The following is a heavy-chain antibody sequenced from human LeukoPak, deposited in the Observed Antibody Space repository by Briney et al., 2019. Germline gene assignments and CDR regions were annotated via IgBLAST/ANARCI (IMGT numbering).Heavy chain of an antibody. V-gene: IGHV3-21*01. CDR3: ARGGGYCSGGSCYSGFS. J-gene: IGHJ4*02. CDR1: GFTFSSYS. D-gene: IGHD2-15*01. Sequence: GGSLRLSCAASGFTFSSYSMNWVRQAPGKGLEWVSSISSSSSYIYYADSVKGRFTISRDNAKNSLYLQMNSLRAEDTAVYYCARGGGYCSGGSCYSGFSWGQGTLVTVSS. CDR2: ISSSSSYI.